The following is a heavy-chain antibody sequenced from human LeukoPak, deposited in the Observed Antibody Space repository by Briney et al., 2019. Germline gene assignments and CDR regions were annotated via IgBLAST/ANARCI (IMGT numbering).Heavy chain of an antibody. CDR3: VKHSGGVYGNSDY. D-gene: IGHD1-1*01. CDR2: VGRSGADT. Sequence: GGSLRLSCVASGFTFSSYAVSWLRQAPGKGLEWVSTVGRSGADTYYADSVRGRFTISKDSSKNTLQMNSLSAEDTAIYYCVKHSGGVYGNSDYWGQGILVTVSS. V-gene: IGHV3-23*01. J-gene: IGHJ4*02. CDR1: GFTFSSYA.